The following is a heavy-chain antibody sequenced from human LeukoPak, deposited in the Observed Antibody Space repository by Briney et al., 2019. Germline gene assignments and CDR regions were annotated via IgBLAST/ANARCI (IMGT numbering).Heavy chain of an antibody. J-gene: IGHJ4*02. CDR3: ARVRTYYDSSEGSDY. CDR2: IIPILGIA. V-gene: IGHV1-69*04. CDR1: GGTFSSYA. D-gene: IGHD3-22*01. Sequence: GSSVKVSCKASGGTFSSYAISWVRQAPGQGLEWMGRIIPILGIANYAQKFQGRVTITAGKSTSTAYMELSSLRSEDTAVYYCARVRTYYDSSEGSDYWGQGTLVTVSS.